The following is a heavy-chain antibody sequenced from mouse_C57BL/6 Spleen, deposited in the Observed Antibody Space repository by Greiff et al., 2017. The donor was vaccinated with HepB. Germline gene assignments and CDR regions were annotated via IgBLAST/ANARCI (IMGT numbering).Heavy chain of an antibody. Sequence: EVQLQQSGAELVRPGASVTLSCTASGFNIKDDYMHWVKQRPEQGLEWIGWIDPENGDTEYASKFQGKATITADTSYNTAYLQLSSLTSEDTAVYYCTTGYYGSSYYFDYWGQGTTLTVSS. J-gene: IGHJ2*01. CDR2: IDPENGDT. V-gene: IGHV14-4*01. CDR1: GFNIKDDY. D-gene: IGHD1-1*01. CDR3: TTGYYGSSYYFDY.